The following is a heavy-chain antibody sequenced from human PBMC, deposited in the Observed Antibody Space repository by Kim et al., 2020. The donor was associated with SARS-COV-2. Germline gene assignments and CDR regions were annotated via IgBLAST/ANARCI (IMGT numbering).Heavy chain of an antibody. CDR3: ARGGGIAAPPLDSHYYYYGMDV. J-gene: IGHJ6*02. CDR1: GGSFSGYY. Sequence: SETLSLTCAVYGGSFSGYYWSWIRQPPGKGLEWIGEINHSGSTNYNPSLKSRVTISVDTSKNQFSLKLSSVTAADTAVYYCARGGGIAAPPLDSHYYYYGMDVWGQGTTVTVSS. CDR2: INHSGST. V-gene: IGHV4-34*01. D-gene: IGHD6-13*01.